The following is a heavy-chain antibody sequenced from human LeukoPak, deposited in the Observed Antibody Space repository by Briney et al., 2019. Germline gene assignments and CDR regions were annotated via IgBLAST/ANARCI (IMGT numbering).Heavy chain of an antibody. V-gene: IGHV4-39*07. CDR2: IYYSGST. Sequence: SETLSLTCSVSGGSISSSTYYRGWIRQPPGKGLEWIGSIYYSGSTYYNPSLKSRVTISVDTSKNQFSLKLSSVTAADTAVYYCASVRGSYSVDYWGQGTLVTVSS. D-gene: IGHD1-26*01. CDR1: GGSISSSTYY. CDR3: ASVRGSYSVDY. J-gene: IGHJ4*02.